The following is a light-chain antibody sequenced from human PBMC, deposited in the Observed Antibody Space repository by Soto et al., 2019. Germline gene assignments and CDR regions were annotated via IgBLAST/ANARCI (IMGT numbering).Light chain of an antibody. J-gene: IGKJ5*01. CDR1: QSVSGY. CDR3: QQRSNWPPAIT. CDR2: DAS. V-gene: IGKV3-11*01. Sequence: DIVLAQSPATLSLSPGERATLSCRASQSVSGYLAWYQQKPGKAPRLLIYDASNRAAGTPARFSGSGSGTEFTLTLSSLEPEDFAVYYCQQRSNWPPAITFGQGTRLEIK.